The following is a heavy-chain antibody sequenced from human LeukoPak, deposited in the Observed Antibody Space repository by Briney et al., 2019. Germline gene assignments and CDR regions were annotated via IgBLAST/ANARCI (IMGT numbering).Heavy chain of an antibody. CDR1: GYSFTSYW. V-gene: IGHV5-51*01. Sequence: PGESLKISCKGSGYSFTSYWIGWVRQMPGKGLEWMGIIYPGDSDTRNSPSFQGQVTISADKSISTAYLQWNSLKASDTAMYYCASGLMPYHYDTSGHNPAFQHWGQGTLVTVSS. CDR2: IYPGDSDT. J-gene: IGHJ1*01. CDR3: ASGLMPYHYDTSGHNPAFQH. D-gene: IGHD3-22*01.